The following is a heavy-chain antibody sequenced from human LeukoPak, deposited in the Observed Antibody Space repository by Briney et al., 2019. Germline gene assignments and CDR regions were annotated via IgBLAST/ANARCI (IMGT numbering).Heavy chain of an antibody. CDR3: AKTRGLWFGEFDSYYYYGMDV. CDR2: ISGSGGST. CDR1: GFTFSSYA. Sequence: PGGSLRLSCAASGFTFSSYAMSWVRQAPGKGLEWVSAISGSGGSTYYADSVKGRFTISRDNSKNTLYLQMNSLGAEDTAVYYCAKTRGLWFGEFDSYYYYGMDVWGQGTTVTVSS. V-gene: IGHV3-23*01. J-gene: IGHJ6*02. D-gene: IGHD3-10*01.